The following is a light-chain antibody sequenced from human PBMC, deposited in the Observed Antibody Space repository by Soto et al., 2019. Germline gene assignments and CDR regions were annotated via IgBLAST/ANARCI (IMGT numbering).Light chain of an antibody. J-gene: IGKJ4*01. CDR3: QQLNTYTLT. V-gene: IGKV1-9*01. CDR1: QGISSY. Sequence: IQLTQTRSFLCESVGDRVTITCRSSQGISSYLAWYQQKTGKDPKLLIYAASTLQSGVPSRFSGIVSGTDFNLTISRLQPEDCATYDCQQLNTYTLTACERTKVDI. CDR2: AAS.